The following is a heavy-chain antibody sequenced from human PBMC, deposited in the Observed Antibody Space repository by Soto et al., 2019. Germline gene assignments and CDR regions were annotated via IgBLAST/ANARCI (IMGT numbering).Heavy chain of an antibody. J-gene: IGHJ6*02. CDR2: IYYSGST. CDR3: ARDSVVANFYYYGMDV. CDR1: GGSISSSSYY. V-gene: IGHV4-39*02. D-gene: IGHD2-15*01. Sequence: SETLSLTCTVSGGSISSSSYYWGWIRQPPGKGLEWIGSIYYSGSTYYNPSLKSRVTISVDTSKNQFSLKLSSVTAADTAVYYCARDSVVANFYYYGMDVWGQWTTVTVSS.